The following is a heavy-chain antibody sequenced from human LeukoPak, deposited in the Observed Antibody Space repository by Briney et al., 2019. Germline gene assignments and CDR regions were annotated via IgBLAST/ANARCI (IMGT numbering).Heavy chain of an antibody. CDR2: ISSSSSYI. CDR3: ARAPGRYYYDSSGYLIY. D-gene: IGHD3-22*01. CDR1: GFTFGSYS. Sequence: GGSLRLSCAASGFTFGSYSMNWVRQAPGKGLEWVSSISSSSSYIYYADSVKGRFTISRDNAKNSLYLQMNSLRAEDTAVYYCARAPGRYYYDSSGYLIYWGQGTLVTVSS. V-gene: IGHV3-21*01. J-gene: IGHJ4*02.